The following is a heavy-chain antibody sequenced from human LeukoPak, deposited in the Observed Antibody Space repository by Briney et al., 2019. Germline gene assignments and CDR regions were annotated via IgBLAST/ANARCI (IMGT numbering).Heavy chain of an antibody. D-gene: IGHD2-2*01. V-gene: IGHV3-23*01. CDR2: ISGSGGST. CDR3: ARVGGLVVVVVPAANYFDY. CDR1: GFTFSSYA. J-gene: IGHJ4*02. Sequence: GESLRLSCAASGFTFSSYAMSWVRQAPGKGLEWVSAISGSGGSTYYADSVKGGFTISRDNAKNSLYLQMNSLRPEDTAVYYCARVGGLVVVVVPAANYFDYWGQRTLVTVSS.